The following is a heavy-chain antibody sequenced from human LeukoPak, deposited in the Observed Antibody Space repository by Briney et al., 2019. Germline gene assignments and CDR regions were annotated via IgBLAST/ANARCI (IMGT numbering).Heavy chain of an antibody. J-gene: IGHJ4*02. Sequence: PSQTLSLTCTVSGGSISSGSYYWSWIRQPAGKGLEWIGRIYTSGSTNYNPSLKSRVTISVDTSKNQFSLKLSSVTAADTAVYYCARGSRRGYSYGFDYWGQGTLVIVSS. V-gene: IGHV4-61*02. CDR1: GGSISSGSYY. CDR2: IYTSGST. D-gene: IGHD5-18*01. CDR3: ARGSRRGYSYGFDY.